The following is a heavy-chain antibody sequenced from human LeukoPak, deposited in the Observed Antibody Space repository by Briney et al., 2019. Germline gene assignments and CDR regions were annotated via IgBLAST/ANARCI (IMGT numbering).Heavy chain of an antibody. D-gene: IGHD2/OR15-2a*01. V-gene: IGHV1-69*13. CDR1: GGTFSSYA. CDR3: ARVSDENSWFDP. Sequence: SVKVSCKASGGTFSSYAISWVRQAPGQGLEWMGGIIPIFGTANYAQKFQGRVTITADESTSTAYMELSSLRSEDTAAYYCARVSDENSWFDPWGQGTLVTAS. CDR2: IIPIFGTA. J-gene: IGHJ5*02.